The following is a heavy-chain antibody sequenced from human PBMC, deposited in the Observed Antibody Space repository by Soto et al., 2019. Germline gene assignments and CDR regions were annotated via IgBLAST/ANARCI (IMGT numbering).Heavy chain of an antibody. Sequence: ASVKVSCKASGYTFSSIGISWVRQAPGQGLEWMGWISPYKGNTHYAQGLQGRVTMNTDTCTSTAYVELGSLLSDGTAVYYCSRDLAASGSYYTDYWGQGTLVTVSS. V-gene: IGHV1-18*01. J-gene: IGHJ4*02. CDR3: SRDLAASGSYYTDY. CDR1: GYTFSSIG. CDR2: ISPYKGNT. D-gene: IGHD1-26*01.